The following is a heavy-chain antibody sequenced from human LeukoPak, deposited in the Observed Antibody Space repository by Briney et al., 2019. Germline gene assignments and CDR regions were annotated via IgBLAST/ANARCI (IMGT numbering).Heavy chain of an antibody. CDR2: IKQDGSEK. CDR3: AREISSWYRTEGRFDP. Sequence: GGSLRLSCAASGFTFSNYWMTWVRQAPGKGLEWVANIKQDGSEKFYVDSVRGRFTISRDNTKNSLYLQMNSLRAGDTAVYYCAREISSWYRTEGRFDPWGQGTLVTVSS. V-gene: IGHV3-7*01. D-gene: IGHD6-13*01. J-gene: IGHJ5*02. CDR1: GFTFSNYW.